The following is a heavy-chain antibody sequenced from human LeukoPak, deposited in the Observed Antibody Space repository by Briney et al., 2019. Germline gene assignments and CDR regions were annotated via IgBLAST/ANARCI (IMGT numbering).Heavy chain of an antibody. J-gene: IGHJ1*01. V-gene: IGHV1-46*01. Sequence: ASVKVSCKASGYTFTSYYMHWVRQAPGQGLEWMGIINPSGGSTSYAQKFQGRVTMTRDMSTSTVYMELSSLRSEDTAVYYCARAVFDYYDSSGYLARNEYFQHWGQGTLVTVSS. CDR3: ARAVFDYYDSSGYLARNEYFQH. CDR2: INPSGGST. D-gene: IGHD3-22*01. CDR1: GYTFTSYY.